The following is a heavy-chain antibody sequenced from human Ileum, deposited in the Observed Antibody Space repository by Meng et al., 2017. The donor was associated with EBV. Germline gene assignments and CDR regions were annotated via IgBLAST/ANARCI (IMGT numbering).Heavy chain of an antibody. CDR1: CASISSTPYY. J-gene: IGHJ1*01. CDR3: ARDYSSSWYSGGFFKY. CDR2: IFNSGST. Sequence: QLLLQESGPGLVKPSETLSLTCTVSCASISSTPYYWGWIRQPPGKGLEWIGNIFNSGSTSYSPSLKSRVTISVDTSKNQFSLKLSSVTAADTAVYYCARDYSSSWYSGGFFKYWGQGILVTVSS. V-gene: IGHV4-39*07. D-gene: IGHD6-13*01.